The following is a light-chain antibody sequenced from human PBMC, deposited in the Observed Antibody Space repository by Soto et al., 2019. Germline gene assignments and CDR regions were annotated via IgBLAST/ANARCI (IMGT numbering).Light chain of an antibody. V-gene: IGKV3-11*01. CDR2: DAS. CDR1: QSVSNY. CDR3: HQRSSRPWT. Sequence: VFTQSPATLSQSPGERATLCCRASQSVSNYLAWHQQKPGQAPRLLIFDASNRATGFPARFSGSGSGTDFTLTISGLEPEDFAVYYCHQRSSRPWTFGQGTKVDIK. J-gene: IGKJ1*01.